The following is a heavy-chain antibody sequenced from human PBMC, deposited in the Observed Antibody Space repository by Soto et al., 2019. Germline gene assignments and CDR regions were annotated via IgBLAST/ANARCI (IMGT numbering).Heavy chain of an antibody. CDR2: ISNYNNYI. V-gene: IGHV3-21*01. Sequence: EVQLVDSGGGLVKAGGSLRLSCAASGFTFSTYSMNWVRQAPGKGLEWVSSISNYNNYIYYADSVKGRFTISRDNAKNSLYLQMNCLRAEDTAVYYCAREAVVGVIAGWFDPWRQGTLVTVSS. D-gene: IGHD3-3*01. CDR1: GFTFSTYS. CDR3: AREAVVGVIAGWFDP. J-gene: IGHJ5*02.